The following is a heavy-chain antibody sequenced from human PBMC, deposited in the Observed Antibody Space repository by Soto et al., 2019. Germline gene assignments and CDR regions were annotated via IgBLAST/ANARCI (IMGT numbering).Heavy chain of an antibody. CDR1: GFTYSDDY. J-gene: IGHJ4*02. V-gene: IGHV3-11*01. D-gene: IGHD3-22*01. CDR2: ISGRGGNT. Sequence: PGGSLRLSGAASGFTYSDDYMSWMHHAPGTGLAWISSISGRGGNTRHGDYVKGRFTLSRDNAKNSLYLQMNSLRAEDTAVHYCARSNGYYNVEYFHYWGQGSLVTVSS. CDR3: ARSNGYYNVEYFHY.